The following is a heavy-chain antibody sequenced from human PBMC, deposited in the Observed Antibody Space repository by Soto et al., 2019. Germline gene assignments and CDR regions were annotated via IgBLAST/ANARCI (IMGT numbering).Heavy chain of an antibody. D-gene: IGHD6-13*01. CDR2: ISAST. CDR1: GFTVSRYA. J-gene: IGHJ4*02. Sequence: EMQLLESGGGMVQAGRSLRLSCAASGFTVSRYALNWVRQAPGKGLEWVSGISASTYYADSVKGRFTIPRDTSKNTLYLQMNSLRAEDTAIYFCAIRMYSTRWYYLDYWGQGTLVTVSS. V-gene: IGHV3-23*01. CDR3: AIRMYSTRWYYLDY.